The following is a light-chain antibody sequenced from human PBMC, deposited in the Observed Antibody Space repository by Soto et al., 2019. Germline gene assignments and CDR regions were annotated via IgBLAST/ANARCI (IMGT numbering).Light chain of an antibody. J-gene: IGLJ1*01. CDR2: EVS. CDR3: SSYTRSSNLV. CDR1: SSDVGGYNY. V-gene: IGLV2-14*01. Sequence: QSALTQPASVSGSPGQSITISCTGTSSDVGGYNYVSWHQQHPGKAPKLMIYEVSNRPSGVSNRFSGSKSGNTDSLTISGLQAEEEADYYRSSYTRSSNLVFGTGTKATV.